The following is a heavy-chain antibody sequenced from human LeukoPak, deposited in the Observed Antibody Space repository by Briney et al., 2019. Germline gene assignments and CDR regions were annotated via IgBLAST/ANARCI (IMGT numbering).Heavy chain of an antibody. V-gene: IGHV4-30-4*01. J-gene: IGHJ3*02. CDR3: ARDCSGGSCYGAFDI. D-gene: IGHD2-15*01. Sequence: SQTLSLTCTVSGASIRSGDYYWSWIRQPPGMGLEWIGYICGSGSTYYNPSLKSRITISVDTSENRFSLKLSSVTATDTAVYYCARDCSGGSCYGAFDIWGQGTMVTVSS. CDR2: ICGSGST. CDR1: GASIRSGDYY.